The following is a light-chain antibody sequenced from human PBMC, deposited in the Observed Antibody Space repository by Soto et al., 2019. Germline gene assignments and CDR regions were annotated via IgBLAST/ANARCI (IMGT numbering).Light chain of an antibody. J-gene: IGLJ2*01. CDR2: DVS. Sequence: QSALTQPASVSGSPGQSITISCTGTSSDVGNYNYVSWYQHHPGKAPKLMIHDVSNRPSGVSNRFSGSKSGNTASLTISGLQAEDEADYYCSSYTTSNTLLFGGGTKLTVL. V-gene: IGLV2-14*03. CDR3: SSYTTSNTLL. CDR1: SSDVGNYNY.